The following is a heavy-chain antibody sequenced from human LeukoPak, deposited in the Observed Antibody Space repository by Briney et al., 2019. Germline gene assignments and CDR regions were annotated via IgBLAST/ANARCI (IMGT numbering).Heavy chain of an antibody. J-gene: IGHJ4*02. CDR2: IYTSGST. V-gene: IGHV4-4*07. CDR3: AREITLYFWSGYLDY. D-gene: IGHD3-3*01. Sequence: SETLSLTCTVSGGSISSYYWSWIRQPAGKGLEWIGRIYTSGSTNYNPSLKSRVTMPVDTSKNQFSLKLSSVTAADTAVYYCAREITLYFWSGYLDYWGQGTLVTVSS. CDR1: GGSISSYY.